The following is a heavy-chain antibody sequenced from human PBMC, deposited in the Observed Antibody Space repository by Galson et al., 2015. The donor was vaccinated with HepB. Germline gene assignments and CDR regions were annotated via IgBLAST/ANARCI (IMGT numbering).Heavy chain of an antibody. Sequence: SLRLSCAASGFTVSSNYMSWVRQAPGKGLEWVSVVYAGGTTYYADSVKGRFTISRDTSKNTLSLEINTVRLEDTAVYYCGRGPLRYLDYWGQGTPVTVSS. J-gene: IGHJ4*02. V-gene: IGHV3-53*01. CDR3: GRGPLRYLDY. D-gene: IGHD5-12*01. CDR2: VYAGGTT. CDR1: GFTVSSNY.